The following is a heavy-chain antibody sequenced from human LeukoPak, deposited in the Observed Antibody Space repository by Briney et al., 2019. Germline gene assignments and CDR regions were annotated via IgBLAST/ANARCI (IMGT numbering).Heavy chain of an antibody. CDR3: ARVGPMVDY. Sequence: ASVKVSCKASGYTFTGYYIHWVRQAPGQGLEWMGIINPSGGSTSYAQKFQGRVTMTRDTSTSTVYMELSSLRSEDTAVYFCARVGPMVDYWGQGTLVTVSS. CDR2: INPSGGST. D-gene: IGHD2-8*01. CDR1: GYTFTGYY. V-gene: IGHV1-46*01. J-gene: IGHJ4*02.